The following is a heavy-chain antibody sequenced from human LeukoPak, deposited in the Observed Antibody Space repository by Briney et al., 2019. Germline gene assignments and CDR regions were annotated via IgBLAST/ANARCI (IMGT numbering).Heavy chain of an antibody. J-gene: IGHJ4*02. CDR1: GLAFNTYA. V-gene: IGHV3-33*01. CDR3: ARDIFGSGSYPDF. CDR2: IWHDGSHK. D-gene: IGHD3-10*01. Sequence: GGSLRLSCAASGLAFNTYAMHWVRQAPGQGLEWAALIWHDGSHKFYSNSVRGQFTISRDNSKNTVSLQMNNLRPEDTAVYYCARDIFGSGSYPDFWGQGTLVTVSS.